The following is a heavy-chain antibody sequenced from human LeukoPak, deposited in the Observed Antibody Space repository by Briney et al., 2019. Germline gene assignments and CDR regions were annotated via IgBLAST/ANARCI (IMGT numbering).Heavy chain of an antibody. J-gene: IGHJ5*02. D-gene: IGHD2-2*01. CDR1: GFTLSSYS. CDR3: ARSIVVVPAAMYQKYNWFDP. CDR2: ISSSSSYI. Sequence: PGGSLRLSCAASGFTLSSYSMNWVRQAPGKGLEWVSSISSSSSYIYYADSVKGRFTISRDNAKNSLYLQMNSLRAEDTAVYYCARSIVVVPAAMYQKYNWFDPWGQGTLVTVSS. V-gene: IGHV3-21*01.